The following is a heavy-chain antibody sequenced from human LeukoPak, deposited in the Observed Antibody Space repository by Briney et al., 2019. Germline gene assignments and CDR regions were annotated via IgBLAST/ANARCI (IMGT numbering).Heavy chain of an antibody. CDR3: ANKDY. J-gene: IGHJ4*02. Sequence: GGSLRLSCAASGFTFRNYWMSWVRQAPGKGLEWVANIKEDGSEKYYVDSVKGRFTISRDNAKNSLFLQMNSLRAEDTAVYYCANKDYWGQGTLVTVSS. V-gene: IGHV3-7*01. CDR1: GFTFRNYW. CDR2: IKEDGSEK.